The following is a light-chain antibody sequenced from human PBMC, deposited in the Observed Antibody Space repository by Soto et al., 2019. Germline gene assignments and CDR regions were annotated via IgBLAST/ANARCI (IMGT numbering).Light chain of an antibody. Sequence: DIQMTQSPSSLSASVGDRVTITCRASQSISSYLNWYQQKPGKAPKLLIYAASSLQSGVPTRFSGSGSRIDFTLTISSLQPEDFATYYCQQSYSTLFTFGGGTKVEIK. J-gene: IGKJ4*01. CDR1: QSISSY. CDR2: AAS. V-gene: IGKV1-39*01. CDR3: QQSYSTLFT.